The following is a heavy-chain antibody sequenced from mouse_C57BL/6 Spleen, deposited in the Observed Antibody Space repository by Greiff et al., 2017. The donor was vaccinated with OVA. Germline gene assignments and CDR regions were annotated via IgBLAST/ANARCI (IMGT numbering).Heavy chain of an antibody. J-gene: IGHJ1*03. CDR3: ARGVTTVSWYFDV. Sequence: QVQLQQPGAELVMPGASVKLSCKASGYTFTSYWMHWVKQRPGQGLEWIGEIDPSDSYTNYNQKFKGKSTLTVDKSSSTAYMQLSSLTSEDSAVYYCARGVTTVSWYFDVWGTGTTVTVSS. D-gene: IGHD1-1*01. CDR1: GYTFTSYW. V-gene: IGHV1-69*01. CDR2: IDPSDSYT.